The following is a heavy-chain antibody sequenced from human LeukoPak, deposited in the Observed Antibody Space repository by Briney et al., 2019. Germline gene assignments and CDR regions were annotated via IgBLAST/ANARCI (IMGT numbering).Heavy chain of an antibody. CDR3: ARSMVGATISDY. J-gene: IGHJ4*02. CDR2: IIPIFGTA. CDR1: GGTFSSYA. D-gene: IGHD1-26*01. V-gene: IGHV1-69*06. Sequence: ASVKVSCKASGGTFSSYAISWVRQAPGQGLEWMGGIIPIFGTANYAQKFQGRVTITADKSTSTAYMELSSLRSEDTAVYYCARSMVGATISDYWGQGTLVTVSS.